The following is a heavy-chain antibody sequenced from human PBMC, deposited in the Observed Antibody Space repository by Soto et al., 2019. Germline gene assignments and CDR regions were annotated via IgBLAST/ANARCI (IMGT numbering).Heavy chain of an antibody. V-gene: IGHV1-18*04. CDR2: VSVYNGNT. Sequence: QVQLVQSGAEVRKPGASVKVSCKASGYTFSSYGISWVRQAPGQGLEWMGWVSVYNGNTNYAQKLQGRVTMTTDTSTSTAYMELRSLRSDDTAVYYCARDRWGSNTIYDFDSWGQGTVVTVSS. D-gene: IGHD3-16*01. CDR3: ARDRWGSNTIYDFDS. CDR1: GYTFSSYG. J-gene: IGHJ4*02.